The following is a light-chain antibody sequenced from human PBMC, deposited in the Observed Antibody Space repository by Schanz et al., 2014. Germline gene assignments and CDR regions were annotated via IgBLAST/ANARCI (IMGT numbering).Light chain of an antibody. CDR3: QQYGSSPWT. CDR2: GAS. V-gene: IGKV3-20*01. CDR1: QTVSSN. Sequence: EIVMTQSPATVSVSPGERATLSCRASQTVSSNLAWYQQKPGQAPRLLIYGASSRATGIPDRFSGSGSGTDFTLTISRLEPEDFAVYYCQQYGSSPWTFGHGTKVEIK. J-gene: IGKJ1*01.